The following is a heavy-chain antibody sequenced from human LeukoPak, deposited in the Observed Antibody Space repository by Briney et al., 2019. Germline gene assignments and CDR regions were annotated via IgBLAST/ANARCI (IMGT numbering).Heavy chain of an antibody. D-gene: IGHD4-17*01. V-gene: IGHV3-53*01. CDR3: TSRRDYGINH. J-gene: IGHJ5*02. Sequence: PGGSLRLSCAASGFTVSSTYMSWVRQAPGKGLEWVSVIYTAGSTYYADSVKGRFTISRDNSKNTLYLQMNSLRAEDTAVYYCTSRRDYGINHWGRGTLVTVSS. CDR2: IYTAGST. CDR1: GFTVSSTY.